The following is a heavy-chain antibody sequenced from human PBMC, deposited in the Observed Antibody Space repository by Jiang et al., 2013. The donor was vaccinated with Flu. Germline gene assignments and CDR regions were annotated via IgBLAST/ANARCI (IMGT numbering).Heavy chain of an antibody. CDR1: GYTFTSYA. D-gene: IGHD5-24*01. J-gene: IGHJ4*02. V-gene: IGHV1-3*01. CDR2: INAGNGNT. Sequence: SGYTFTSYAMHWVRQAPGQRLEWMGWINAGNGNTKYSQKFQGRVTITRDTSASTAYMELSSLRSEDTAVYYCARDRGDGYNYIFDYWGQGTLVTVSS. CDR3: ARDRGDGYNYIFDY.